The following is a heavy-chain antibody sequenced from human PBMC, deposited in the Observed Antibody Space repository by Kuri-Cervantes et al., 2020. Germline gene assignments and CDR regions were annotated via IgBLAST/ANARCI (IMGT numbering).Heavy chain of an antibody. D-gene: IGHD6-13*01. Sequence: GESLKISCAASGFTFSSYAMSWVRQAPGKGLEWVSAISGSGGSTYYADSVKGRFTISRDNSKNTLYLQMNSLRAEDTAVYYCARVSLAAADSDYWGLGTLVTVSS. V-gene: IGHV3-23*01. CDR2: ISGSGGST. CDR3: ARVSLAAADSDY. J-gene: IGHJ4*02. CDR1: GFTFSSYA.